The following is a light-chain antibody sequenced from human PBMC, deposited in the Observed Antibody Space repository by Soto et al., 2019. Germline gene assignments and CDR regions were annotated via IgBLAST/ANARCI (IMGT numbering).Light chain of an antibody. Sequence: EIVLTPSPGTLSLSPGERATLSCRASQSVSSSHLAWYQQKPGQAPRLLIHGASSRATGIPDRFSGSGSGTDFTLTISSLEPEDFAVYYCQQYGSSPRTFGQGTKVDIK. CDR1: QSVSSSH. CDR3: QQYGSSPRT. V-gene: IGKV3-20*01. CDR2: GAS. J-gene: IGKJ1*01.